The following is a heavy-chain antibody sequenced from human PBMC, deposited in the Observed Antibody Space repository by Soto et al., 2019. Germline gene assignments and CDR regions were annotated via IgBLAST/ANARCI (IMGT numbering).Heavy chain of an antibody. J-gene: IGHJ6*02. CDR3: ARVFRYSSSPYYYGMDV. CDR2: IIPIFGTA. V-gene: IGHV1-69*13. CDR1: GGTFSSYA. D-gene: IGHD6-6*01. Sequence: SVKVSCKASGGTFSSYAISWVRQAPGQGLEWMGGIIPIFGTANYAQKFQGRVTITADESTSTAYMELSSLRSEDTAVYYCARVFRYSSSPYYYGMDVWGQGTTVTVSS.